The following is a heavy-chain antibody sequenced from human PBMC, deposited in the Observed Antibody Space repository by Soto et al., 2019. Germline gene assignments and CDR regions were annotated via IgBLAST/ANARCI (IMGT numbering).Heavy chain of an antibody. CDR3: AQDWTHFDL. V-gene: IGHV3-23*01. D-gene: IGHD3-3*01. CDR1: GFIFSDYA. J-gene: IGHJ5*02. Sequence: EVQLLESGGNLVQPGGSLRLSCAASGFIFSDYAMSWVRQAPGKGLEWVSLVRGNDDNAYYAGSVKGRFTISRDNPRNTLYLQMNSLRAEDTAVYSCAQDWTHFDLWGQGTLVTVSS. CDR2: VRGNDDNA.